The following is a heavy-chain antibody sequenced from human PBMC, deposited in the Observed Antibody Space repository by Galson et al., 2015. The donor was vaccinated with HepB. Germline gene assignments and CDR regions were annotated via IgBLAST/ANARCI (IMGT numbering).Heavy chain of an antibody. CDR2: ISGSGGST. V-gene: IGHV3-23*01. CDR3: AKDPIAVAVAGTGAFDI. Sequence: SLRLSCAASGFTFSSYAMSWVRQAPGKGLEWVSAISGSGGSTYYADSVKGRFTISRDNSKNTLYLQMNSLRAEDTAVYYCAKDPIAVAVAGTGAFDIWGQGTMVTVSS. D-gene: IGHD6-19*01. CDR1: GFTFSSYA. J-gene: IGHJ3*02.